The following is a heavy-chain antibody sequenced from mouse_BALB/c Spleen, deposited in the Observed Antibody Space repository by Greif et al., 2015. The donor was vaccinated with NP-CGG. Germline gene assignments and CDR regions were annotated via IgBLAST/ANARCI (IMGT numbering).Heavy chain of an antibody. V-gene: IGHV1-55*01. CDR2: IYPGRGIT. D-gene: IGHD2-14*01. CDR3: SRSPYYRYDVAMDY. CDR1: GYTFTSYW. Sequence: QVQLQQSGAELVKPGASVKMSCKASGYTFTSYWINWVKQRPGQGLEWIGDIYPGRGITNYNEKFKSKATLTLDTSSSTAYMQLSSLTSEDSAVYYCSRSPYYRYDVAMDYWGQGTSVTVSS. J-gene: IGHJ4*01.